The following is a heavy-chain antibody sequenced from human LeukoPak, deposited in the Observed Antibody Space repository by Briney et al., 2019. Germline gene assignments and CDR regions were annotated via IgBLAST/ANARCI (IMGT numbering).Heavy chain of an antibody. CDR1: GFSFDDYP. V-gene: IGHV3-43*02. CDR2: INEDDGKT. Sequence: PGGSLRLSCAASGFSFDDYPMHWVRQAPGKGLEWVSLINEDDGKTFYADSVRGRFTISRDNSKNSLYLQMNSLRTEDTALYYCAKEIDTLGTNAFDIWGQGTIVTVSS. D-gene: IGHD2-15*01. CDR3: AKEIDTLGTNAFDI. J-gene: IGHJ3*02.